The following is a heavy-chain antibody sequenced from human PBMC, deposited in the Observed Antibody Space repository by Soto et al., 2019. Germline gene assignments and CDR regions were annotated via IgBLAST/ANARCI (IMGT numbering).Heavy chain of an antibody. CDR3: ARDQRYCSSTSCYGGGNWFDP. D-gene: IGHD2-2*01. J-gene: IGHJ5*02. CDR1: GYTFTGYY. V-gene: IGHV1-2*04. CDR2: INPNSGGT. Sequence: ASVKVSCKASGYTFTGYYMHWVRQAPGQGLEWMGWINPNSGGTNYAQKFQGWVTMTRDTSISTAYMELSRLRSDDTAVYYCARDQRYCSSTSCYGGGNWFDPWGQGTLVTVSS.